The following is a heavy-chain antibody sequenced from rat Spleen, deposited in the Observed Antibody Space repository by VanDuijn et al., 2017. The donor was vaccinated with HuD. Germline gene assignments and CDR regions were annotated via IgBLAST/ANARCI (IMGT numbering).Heavy chain of an antibody. D-gene: IGHD1-10*01. CDR2: IWSNGDT. CDR1: GFSLTSYH. V-gene: IGHV2-32*01. J-gene: IGHJ2*01. Sequence: QVQLKESGPGLVQPSQTLSLTCTVSGFSLTSYHVRWVRQSPGKGLEWMGVIWSNGDTSYNSALKSRLSINRDTSKSQVFLKMDSLQTEDMATYYCVREWGHNNSGYFDYWGQGVVVTVSS. CDR3: VREWGHNNSGYFDY.